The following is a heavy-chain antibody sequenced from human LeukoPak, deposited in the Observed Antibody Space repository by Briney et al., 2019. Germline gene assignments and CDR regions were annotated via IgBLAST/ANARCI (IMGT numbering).Heavy chain of an antibody. CDR3: AGDRMALGDY. V-gene: IGHV3-30*03. J-gene: IGHJ4*02. CDR2: ISYDGRNK. Sequence: GGSLRLSCAASGFTLSRYGMHWVRQAPGKGLEWVAIISYDGRNKYYADSVKGRFTISRDNSKNTLSLQMNSLRAEDTAVYYCAGDRMALGDYWGQGTLVTVSS. CDR1: GFTLSRYG. D-gene: IGHD7-27*01.